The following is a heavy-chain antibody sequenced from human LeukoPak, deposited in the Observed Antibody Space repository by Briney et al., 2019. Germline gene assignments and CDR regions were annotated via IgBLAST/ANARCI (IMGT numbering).Heavy chain of an antibody. Sequence: ASVKVSCKASGYTFTSYAMNWVRQAPGQGLEWMGWINTNTGNPTYAQGFTGRFVFSLDTSVSTAYLQISSLKAEDTAVYYCARRRPVSSGYEWYWFDPWGQGTLVTVSS. CDR3: ARRRPVSSGYEWYWFDP. CDR2: INTNTGNP. CDR1: GYTFTSYA. D-gene: IGHD3-22*01. J-gene: IGHJ5*02. V-gene: IGHV7-4-1*02.